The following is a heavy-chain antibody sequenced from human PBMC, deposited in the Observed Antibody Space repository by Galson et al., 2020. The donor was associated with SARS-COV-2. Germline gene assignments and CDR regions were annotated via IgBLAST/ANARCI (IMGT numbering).Heavy chain of an antibody. J-gene: IGHJ3*02. Sequence: GGSLRLSCAASGFTFDDYAMHWVRQAPGKGLEWVSGISWNSGSIGYADSVKGRFTISRDNAKNSLYLQMNSLRAEDTALYYCANGAAAAGIMAAFDIWGQGTMVTVSS. V-gene: IGHV3-9*01. CDR3: ANGAAAAGIMAAFDI. D-gene: IGHD6-13*01. CDR2: ISWNSGSI. CDR1: GFTFDDYA.